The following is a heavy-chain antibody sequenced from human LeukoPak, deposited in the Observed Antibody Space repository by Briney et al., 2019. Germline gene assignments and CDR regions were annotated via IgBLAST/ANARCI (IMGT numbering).Heavy chain of an antibody. Sequence: SETLSLTCTVSGGSMSGFFWTWIRQPPGRELEWIGSIYYSGSSTKYNPSLKSRVTISVDTSKSQFSLTLNSVTAAATAVYYCASYGGNSVGNWFDPWGQGTLVTVSS. J-gene: IGHJ5*02. D-gene: IGHD4-23*01. CDR3: ASYGGNSVGNWFDP. CDR1: GGSMSGFF. CDR2: IYYSGSST. V-gene: IGHV4-59*01.